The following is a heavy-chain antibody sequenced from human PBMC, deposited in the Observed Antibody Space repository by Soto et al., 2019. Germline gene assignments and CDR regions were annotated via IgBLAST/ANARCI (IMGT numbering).Heavy chain of an antibody. CDR1: GFTFSSYD. J-gene: IGHJ4*02. CDR3: ARGSLGGFDY. D-gene: IGHD3-16*01. V-gene: IGHV3-13*01. CDR2: IGTAGDT. Sequence: EVQLVESGGGLVQPGVSLRLSCAASGFTFSSYDMHWVRQATGKGLEWVSVIGTAGDTYYPGSVQGRFTISRENAKNSLYLQMNSLRAEDTAVYYCARGSLGGFDYWGQGTLVTVSS.